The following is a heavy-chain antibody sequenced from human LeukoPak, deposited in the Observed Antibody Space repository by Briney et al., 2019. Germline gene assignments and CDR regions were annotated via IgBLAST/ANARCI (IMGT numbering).Heavy chain of an antibody. CDR1: GFTFSSYD. D-gene: IGHD3-22*01. J-gene: IGHJ3*02. CDR3: ARGDYDSSGSISFDI. Sequence: GGSLRLSCAASGFTFSSYDMHWVRQATGKGLEWVSATGTAGDTYYPGSVKGRFTISRENAKNSLYLQMNSLRAGDTAVYYCARGDYDSSGSISFDIWGQGTMVTVSS. V-gene: IGHV3-13*01. CDR2: TGTAGDT.